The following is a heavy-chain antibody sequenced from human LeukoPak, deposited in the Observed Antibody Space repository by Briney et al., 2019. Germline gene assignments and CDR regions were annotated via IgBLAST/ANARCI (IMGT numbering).Heavy chain of an antibody. Sequence: ASVKVSCKASGCTFTGYYMYWVRQAPGQGLEWIGWINPNSGGTNYAQKFQGRVTMTRDTSISTAYMELSRLRSDDTAGYYCARLTYDFWSGYYGSFDYWGQGTLVTVSS. J-gene: IGHJ4*02. D-gene: IGHD3-3*01. V-gene: IGHV1-2*02. CDR1: GCTFTGYY. CDR3: ARLTYDFWSGYYGSFDY. CDR2: INPNSGGT.